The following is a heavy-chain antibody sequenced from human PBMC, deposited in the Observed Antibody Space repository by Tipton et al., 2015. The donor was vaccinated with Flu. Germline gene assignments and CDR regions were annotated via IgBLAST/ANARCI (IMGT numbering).Heavy chain of an antibody. Sequence: SLRLSCTASGFTFNNYALTWVRQAPGKGLEWVSSIRDSGDYTYYADSVKGRFTISRDNSKNTLFLQMDSLRAEDTAMYHCAKNAGYCSSSTCYRPFDYWGRGTLVTVSS. J-gene: IGHJ4*02. D-gene: IGHD2-2*01. V-gene: IGHV3-23*01. CDR1: GFTFNNYA. CDR2: IRDSGDYT. CDR3: AKNAGYCSSSTCYRPFDY.